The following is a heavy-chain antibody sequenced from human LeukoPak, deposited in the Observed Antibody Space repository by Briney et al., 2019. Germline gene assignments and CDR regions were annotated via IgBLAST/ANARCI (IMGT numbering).Heavy chain of an antibody. Sequence: SETLSLTSAVSGGSCSDYDWSWIRHPPGRGLEWIGEINHSGSTNDNPSLKSRVTMSEDTSKSHFSLDLRSVTAADTAVYYCARCVPVKTGTTRASFDSWGEPTLVTVSS. CDR1: GGSCSDYD. CDR3: ARCVPVKTGTTRASFDS. D-gene: IGHD1-1*01. CDR2: INHSGST. J-gene: IGHJ4*02. V-gene: IGHV4-34*01.